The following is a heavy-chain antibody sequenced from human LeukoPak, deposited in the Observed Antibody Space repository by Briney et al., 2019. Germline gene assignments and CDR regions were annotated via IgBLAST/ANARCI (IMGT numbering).Heavy chain of an antibody. CDR1: GFTFSSYS. D-gene: IGHD6-13*01. J-gene: IGHJ4*02. V-gene: IGHV3-21*01. CDR3: ARDFYSSSWCPFDY. CDR2: ISSSSSYI. Sequence: SGGSLRLSCAASGFTFSSYSMNWVRQAPGKGLEWVSSISSSSSYIYYADSVKGRLTISRENAKNSLYLQMNSLRAEDTAVYYCARDFYSSSWCPFDYCGQGTLVTVSS.